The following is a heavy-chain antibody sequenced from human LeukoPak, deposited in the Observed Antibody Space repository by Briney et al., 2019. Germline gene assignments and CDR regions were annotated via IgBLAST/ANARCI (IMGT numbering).Heavy chain of an antibody. CDR1: GGSISSGGYY. CDR2: IYHSGST. Sequence: SETLSLTCTVSGGSISSGGYYWSWIRQPPGKGLEWIGYIYHSGSTYYNPSLKSRVTISVDRSKNQFSLKLSSVTAADTAAYYCPRVYCSSTSCFPHYSYYMAVWGKGTTVTVSS. J-gene: IGHJ6*03. V-gene: IGHV4-30-2*01. CDR3: PRVYCSSTSCFPHYSYYMAV. D-gene: IGHD2-2*01.